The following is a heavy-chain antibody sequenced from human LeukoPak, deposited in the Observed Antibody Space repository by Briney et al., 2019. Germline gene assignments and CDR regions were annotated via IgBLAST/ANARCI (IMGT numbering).Heavy chain of an antibody. CDR3: ARGPSSGQYVSPLDY. Sequence: SETLSLTCTVSGDPISSFSWSWIRQSPGKRLEWIGYLYYSGTANYNPSLRSRVTISSDTSKNQFSLKLSSLTAADTAMYYCARGPSSGQYVSPLDYWGQGTLVTVSS. V-gene: IGHV4-59*01. CDR2: LYYSGTA. J-gene: IGHJ4*02. D-gene: IGHD6-25*01. CDR1: GDPISSFS.